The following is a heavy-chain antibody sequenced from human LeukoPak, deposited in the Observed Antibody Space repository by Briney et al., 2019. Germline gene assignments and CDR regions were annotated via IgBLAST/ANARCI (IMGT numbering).Heavy chain of an antibody. D-gene: IGHD6-6*01. V-gene: IGHV4-38-2*02. CDR2: IYHGGNT. J-gene: IGHJ6*03. Sequence: KPSETLSLTCTVSGYSISSGYYWGWIRQPPGKGLEWIGTIYHGGNTYYNPSLASRVIILVDTSKNEFSLQLGSVPAADTAVYYCARGYRSSSSSLYYYYMDVWGRGATVTVSS. CDR1: GYSISSGYY. CDR3: ARGYRSSSSSLYYYYMDV.